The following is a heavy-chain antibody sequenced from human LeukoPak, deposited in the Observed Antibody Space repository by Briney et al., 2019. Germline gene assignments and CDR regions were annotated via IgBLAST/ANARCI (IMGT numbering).Heavy chain of an antibody. CDR3: TAHYDFWSGYSGWFDP. CDR1: GGSIRSSYYY. V-gene: IGHV4-39*07. CDR2: IYDSGST. J-gene: IGHJ5*02. D-gene: IGHD3-3*01. Sequence: PSETLSLTCTVSGGSIRSSYYYWGWIRQPPGKGLEWIGSIYDSGSTYYNPSLKSRVTISVDTSKNQFSLKLSSVTAADTAVYYCTAHYDFWSGYSGWFDPWGQGTLVTVSS.